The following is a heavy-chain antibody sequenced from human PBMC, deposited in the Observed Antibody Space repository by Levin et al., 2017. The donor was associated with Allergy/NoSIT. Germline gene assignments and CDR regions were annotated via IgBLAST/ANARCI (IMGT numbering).Heavy chain of an antibody. CDR2: LYSSGST. D-gene: IGHD3-22*01. CDR1: GDSISSSY. Sequence: SETLSLTCTVSGDSISSSYWSWIRQPAGKGLEWIGLLYSSGSTNYNPSLKSRVTISVDTSKNQFSLRLSSVTAAATAVYYCAGDMIVVPYNWFDPWGQGTLVTVSS. V-gene: IGHV4-4*07. CDR3: AGDMIVVPYNWFDP. J-gene: IGHJ5*02.